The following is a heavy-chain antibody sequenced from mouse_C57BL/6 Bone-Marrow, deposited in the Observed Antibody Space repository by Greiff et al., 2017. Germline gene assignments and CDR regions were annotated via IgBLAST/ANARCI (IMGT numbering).Heavy chain of an antibody. V-gene: IGHV1-50*01. CDR3: AGGGDTTLVADFDY. CDR2: IDPSNSYT. CDR1: GYTFTSYW. D-gene: IGHD1-1*01. Sequence: VQLQQSGAELVRPGASVKLSCKASGYTFTSYWMRWVKQRPGQGLEWIGEIDPSNSYTNYNQKFKGKATLTVDTSSSTAYMQLSSLTSEVSAVXYFAGGGDTTLVADFDYWGQGTMLTVSA. J-gene: IGHJ3*01.